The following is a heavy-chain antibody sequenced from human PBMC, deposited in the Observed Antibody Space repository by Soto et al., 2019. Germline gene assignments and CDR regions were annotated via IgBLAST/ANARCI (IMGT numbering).Heavy chain of an antibody. CDR3: AKDASCYSCGA. CDR1: GGSISSSNFY. Sequence: SPTLSLTCAVSGGSISSSNFYWGWFRQPPGKGLEWIGSIHYGGSTYYNPSLESRVTISVDTSKNHFSLNVSSVTAADTAVYYCAKDASCYSCGAWGQGALVTVSS. J-gene: IGHJ4*02. D-gene: IGHD2-15*01. CDR2: IHYGGST. V-gene: IGHV4-39*02.